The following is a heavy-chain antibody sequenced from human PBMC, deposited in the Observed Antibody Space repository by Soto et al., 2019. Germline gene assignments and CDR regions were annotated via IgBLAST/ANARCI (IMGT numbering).Heavy chain of an antibody. V-gene: IGHV3-30*03. Sequence: GGSLRLSCAASGFTFSSYGMHWVRQAPGKGLEWVAVISYDGSNKYYADSEKGRITISRHNSKNTLYLQMNSLRAEDTAVYYCASLASSSWYWGGAFDIWGQGTMVTVSS. CDR3: ASLASSSWYWGGAFDI. CDR2: ISYDGSNK. J-gene: IGHJ3*02. D-gene: IGHD6-13*01. CDR1: GFTFSSYG.